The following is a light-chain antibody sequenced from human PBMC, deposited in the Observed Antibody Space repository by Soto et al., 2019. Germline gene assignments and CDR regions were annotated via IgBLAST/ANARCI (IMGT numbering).Light chain of an antibody. CDR2: VNSDGSH. CDR1: SGHSSYA. V-gene: IGLV4-69*01. J-gene: IGLJ3*02. CDR3: QTWGTGSWV. Sequence: QTVVTQSPSASASLGASVRLTCTLSSGHSSYAIAWHQQQPEKGPRFLMKVNSDGSHIKGDGIPDRFSGSRSGTERYLTISSLQSEDEAEYYCQTWGTGSWVFGGGTKLTVL.